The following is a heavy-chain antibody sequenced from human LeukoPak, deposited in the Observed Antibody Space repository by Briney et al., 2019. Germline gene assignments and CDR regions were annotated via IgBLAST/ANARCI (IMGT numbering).Heavy chain of an antibody. CDR3: ATEGPGSHPDY. CDR2: VSSSGSSI. J-gene: IGHJ4*02. D-gene: IGHD3-10*01. CDR1: GFTFSNHE. Sequence: QPGGSLRLSCAASGFTFSNHEMNWVRRAPGKGLEWVSYVSSSGSSIYYADSVKGRFTVSRDNAKNSLFLQMNSLRAEDTAIYYCATEGPGSHPDYWGQGTLVTVSS. V-gene: IGHV3-48*03.